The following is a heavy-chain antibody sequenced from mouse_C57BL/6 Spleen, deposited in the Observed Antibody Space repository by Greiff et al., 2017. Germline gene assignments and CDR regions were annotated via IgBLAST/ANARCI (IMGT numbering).Heavy chain of an antibody. D-gene: IGHD3-2*02. J-gene: IGHJ4*01. CDR3: ARGSGYVDYYAMDY. CDR1: GYAFSSSW. V-gene: IGHV1-82*01. CDR2: IYPGDGDT. Sequence: QVQLQQSGPELVKPGASVKISCKASGYAFSSSWMNWVKQRPGKGLEWIGRIYPGDGDTNYNGKFKGKATLTADKASSTAYMHLSSLTSEDSAVYFCARGSGYVDYYAMDYWGQGTSVTVSS.